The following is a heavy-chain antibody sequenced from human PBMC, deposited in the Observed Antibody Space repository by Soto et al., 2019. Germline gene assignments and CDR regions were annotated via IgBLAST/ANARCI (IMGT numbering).Heavy chain of an antibody. CDR3: AKNGGGTTAAGRCYFDY. D-gene: IGHD6-13*01. J-gene: IGHJ4*02. V-gene: IGHV3-23*01. CDR1: GFIFNNYA. Sequence: EVQLLESGGGLVQPGGSLRLSCAASGFIFNNYAMSWVRQAPGKGPEWVSVVTGGGGGTYYADSVKGRFTISRDNSKNMGYLKMNRLRAEDTAVYYCAKNGGGTTAAGRCYFDYWGQGTLVTVSS. CDR2: VTGGGGGT.